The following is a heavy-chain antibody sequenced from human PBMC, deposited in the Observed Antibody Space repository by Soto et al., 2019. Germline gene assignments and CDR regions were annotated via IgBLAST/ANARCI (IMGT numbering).Heavy chain of an antibody. Sequence: SETLSLTCTVSGGSISSYYWSWIWQPPGKGLEWIGYIYYSGSTNYNPSLKSRVTISVDTSKNQFSLKLSSVTAADTAVYYCASLNDYGDQNYFDYWGQGTLVTVSS. D-gene: IGHD4-17*01. V-gene: IGHV4-59*08. CDR2: IYYSGST. CDR1: GGSISSYY. CDR3: ASLNDYGDQNYFDY. J-gene: IGHJ4*02.